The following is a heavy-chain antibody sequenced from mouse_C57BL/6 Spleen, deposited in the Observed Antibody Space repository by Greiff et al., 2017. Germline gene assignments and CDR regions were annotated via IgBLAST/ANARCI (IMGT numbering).Heavy chain of an antibody. J-gene: IGHJ1*03. CDR1: GYTFTDYN. CDR3: AKLDGDWYFDV. Sequence: VQLQQSGPELVKPGASVKIPCKASGYTFTDYNMDWVKQSHGKSLEWIGDINPNNGGTIYNQKFKGKATLTVDKSSSTAYMELRSLTSEDTAVYYCAKLDGDWYFDVWGTGTTVTVSS. V-gene: IGHV1-18*01. CDR2: INPNNGGT.